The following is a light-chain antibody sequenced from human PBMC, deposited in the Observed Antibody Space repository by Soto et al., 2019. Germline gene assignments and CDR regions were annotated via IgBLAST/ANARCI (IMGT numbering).Light chain of an antibody. CDR3: CSYAGSVV. Sequence: QSVLTQPASVSGSPGQSITISCTGTSSDVGSYNLVSWYQQHPGKAPKLMIYQGSKRPSGVSNRFSGAKSDNAASLTISGLHAEDEVDYYCCSYAGSVVFGGGTKLTVL. V-gene: IGLV2-23*01. CDR2: QGS. CDR1: SSDVGSYNL. J-gene: IGLJ2*01.